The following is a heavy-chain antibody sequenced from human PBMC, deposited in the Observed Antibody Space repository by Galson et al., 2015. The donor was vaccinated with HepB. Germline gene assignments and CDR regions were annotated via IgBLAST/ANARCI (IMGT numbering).Heavy chain of an antibody. J-gene: IGHJ5*02. Sequence: ETLSLTCAVYGGSFSGYYWSWIRQPPGKGLEWIGEINHSGSTNYNPSLKSRVTISVDPSKNQLSLKLSSVTAADTAVYYCARGLPTPPKYCSGGSCYSRGQWFDPWGQGTLVTVSS. CDR1: GGSFSGYY. D-gene: IGHD2-15*01. CDR3: ARGLPTPPKYCSGGSCYSRGQWFDP. CDR2: INHSGST. V-gene: IGHV4-34*01.